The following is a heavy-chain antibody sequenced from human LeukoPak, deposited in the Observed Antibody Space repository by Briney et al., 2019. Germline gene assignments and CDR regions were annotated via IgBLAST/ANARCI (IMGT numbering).Heavy chain of an antibody. Sequence: ASVKVSCKASGGTFSSYAISWVRQAPGQGLEWMGGIIPIFGTANYAQKLQGRVTMTTDTSTSTAYMELRSLRSDDTAVYYCARTKDIVLMVYASPFDYWGQGTLVTVSS. CDR2: IIPIFGTA. CDR3: ARTKDIVLMVYASPFDY. V-gene: IGHV1-69*05. CDR1: GGTFSSYA. J-gene: IGHJ4*02. D-gene: IGHD2-8*01.